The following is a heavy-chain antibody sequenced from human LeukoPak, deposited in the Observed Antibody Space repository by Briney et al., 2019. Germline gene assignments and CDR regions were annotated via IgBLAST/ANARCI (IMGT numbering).Heavy chain of an antibody. CDR2: IYYSKNT. D-gene: IGHD5-18*01. J-gene: IGHJ4*02. CDR3: VSPRGFSYGYFDY. CDR1: GGSISSSSAY. V-gene: IGHV4-39*01. Sequence: SETLSLTCTVSGGSISSSSAYWGWIRQPPGKGLEWIGSIYYSKNTYYNPSLKSRVTISADTSKNQFSLTLGSVSATDTAVYYCVSPRGFSYGYFDYWAREPWSPSPQ.